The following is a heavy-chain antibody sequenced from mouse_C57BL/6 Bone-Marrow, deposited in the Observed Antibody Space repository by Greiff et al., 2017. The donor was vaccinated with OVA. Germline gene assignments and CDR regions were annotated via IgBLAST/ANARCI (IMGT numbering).Heavy chain of an antibody. J-gene: IGHJ4*01. D-gene: IGHD1-1*02. V-gene: IGHV7-1*01. CDR3: ARDYDYYAMDY. CDR2: SRNKANDYTT. Sequence: EVQLVESGGGLVQSGRSLRLSCATSGFTFSDFYMEWVRQAPGKGLEWIAASRNKANDYTTEYSASVKGRFIVSRDTSQSILYLQMNALRAEDTAIYYCARDYDYYAMDYWGQGTSVTVSS. CDR1: GFTFSDFY.